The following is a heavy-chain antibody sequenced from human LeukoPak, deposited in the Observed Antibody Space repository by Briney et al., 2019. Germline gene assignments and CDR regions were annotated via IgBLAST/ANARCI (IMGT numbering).Heavy chain of an antibody. J-gene: IGHJ4*02. Sequence: ASVKVSCKASGGTFSSYTISWVRQAPGQGLEWMGRIIPILGIANYAQKFQGRVTITADKSTRTAYMELSSLRSEDTAVYYCARGGTMIVHSTTYFDYWGQGTLVTVSS. CDR2: IIPILGIA. CDR1: GGTFSSYT. CDR3: ARGGTMIVHSTTYFDY. V-gene: IGHV1-69*02. D-gene: IGHD3-22*01.